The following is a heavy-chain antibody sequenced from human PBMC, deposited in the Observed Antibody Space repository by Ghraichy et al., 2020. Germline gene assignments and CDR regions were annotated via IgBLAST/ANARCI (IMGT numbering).Heavy chain of an antibody. Sequence: ASVKVSCKASGYTFTSYGISWVRQAPGQGLEWMGWISAYNGNTNYAQKLQGRVTMTTDTSTSTAYMELRSLRSDDTAVYYCARDYGDSGVLMVYAIRHFDYWGQGTLVTVSS. J-gene: IGHJ4*02. CDR3: ARDYGDSGVLMVYAIRHFDY. V-gene: IGHV1-18*01. CDR1: GYTFTSYG. D-gene: IGHD2-8*01. CDR2: ISAYNGNT.